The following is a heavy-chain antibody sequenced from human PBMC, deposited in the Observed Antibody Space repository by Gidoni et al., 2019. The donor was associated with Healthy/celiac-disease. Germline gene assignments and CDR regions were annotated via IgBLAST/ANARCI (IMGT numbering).Heavy chain of an antibody. J-gene: IGHJ4*02. CDR1: GFTFSSYA. D-gene: IGHD2-21*02. CDR3: ARENGGDSAYFDY. CDR2: ISYDGSNK. Sequence: QVQLVESGGGVVQPGRSLSLSCAASGFTFSSYAMHWVRQAPGKGLEWVAVISYDGSNKYYADSVKGRFTISRDNSKNTLYLQMNSLRAEDTAVYYCARENGGDSAYFDYWGQGTLVTVSS. V-gene: IGHV3-30-3*01.